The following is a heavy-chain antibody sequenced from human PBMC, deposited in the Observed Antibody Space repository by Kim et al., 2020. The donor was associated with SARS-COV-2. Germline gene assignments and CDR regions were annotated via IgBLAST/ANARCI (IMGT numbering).Heavy chain of an antibody. J-gene: IGHJ5*02. Sequence: SETLSLTCTISGGSITSGNYYWGWIRQPPGKGLEWIGSIHYSGTTYYNSSLKSRVTISVATSKNQFSLKLNSVTAADTAVYYCAKETKGSVLGMFLIDASGWLDRWGQGILVTVSS. CDR3: AKETKGSVLGMFLIDASGWLDR. D-gene: IGHD3-3*01. V-gene: IGHV4-39*02. CDR2: IHYSGTT. CDR1: GGSITSGNYY.